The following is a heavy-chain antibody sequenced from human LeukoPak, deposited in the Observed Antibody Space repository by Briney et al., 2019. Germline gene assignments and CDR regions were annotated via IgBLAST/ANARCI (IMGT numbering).Heavy chain of an antibody. CDR3: ARDQEGFDY. J-gene: IGHJ4*02. CDR1: GYTFTSNY. Sequence: ASVKVSCKASGYTFTSNYIHWVRQAPGQGLEWTGMIYPRDGSTSYAQKFQGRVTVTRDTSTSTVHMELSGLRSEDTDVYYCARDQEGFDYWGQGTLVTVSS. CDR2: IYPRDGST. V-gene: IGHV1-46*01.